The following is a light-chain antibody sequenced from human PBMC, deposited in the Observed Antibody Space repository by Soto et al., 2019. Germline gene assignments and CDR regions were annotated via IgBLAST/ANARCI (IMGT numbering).Light chain of an antibody. V-gene: IGKV4-1*01. CDR3: QQYYSTPLT. J-gene: IGKJ4*01. Sequence: DIVMTQSPDSLAVSLGERATINCKSSQSVLYSSNNKNYLAWYQQKPGQPPELLIYWASTRESGVPNRFSGSGSGTDFTLTISSLQAEDVAVYFCQQYYSTPLTLGGGTKVEIK. CDR2: WAS. CDR1: QSVLYSSNNKNY.